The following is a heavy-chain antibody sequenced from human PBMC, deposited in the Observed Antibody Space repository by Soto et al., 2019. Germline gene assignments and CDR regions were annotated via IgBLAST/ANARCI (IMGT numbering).Heavy chain of an antibody. CDR1: GGSISCGGYY. Sequence: PSETPSLTSTVSGGSISCGGYYCRWIRQHPGKGLEWIGYIYYSGSTYYNPSLKSRVTISVDTSKNQFSLKLSSVTAADTAVYYCARDFTDSSGPTLGMGVWGQGTTVT. CDR2: IYYSGST. J-gene: IGHJ6*02. CDR3: ARDFTDSSGPTLGMGV. V-gene: IGHV4-31*03. D-gene: IGHD6-19*01.